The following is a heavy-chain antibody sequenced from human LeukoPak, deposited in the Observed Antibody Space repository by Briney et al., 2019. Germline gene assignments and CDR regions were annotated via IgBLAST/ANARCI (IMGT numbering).Heavy chain of an antibody. CDR3: ARGPLGYCSSTSCSRQYNWFDP. V-gene: IGHV4-34*01. D-gene: IGHD2-2*01. J-gene: IGHJ5*02. Sequence: SETLSLTCAVYGGSFSGYYWSWIRQPPGKGLEWIGEINHSGSTNYNPSLKSRVTISVDTSKNQFSPKLSSVTAADTAVYYCARGPLGYCSSTSCSRQYNWFDPWGQGTLVTVSS. CDR2: INHSGST. CDR1: GGSFSGYY.